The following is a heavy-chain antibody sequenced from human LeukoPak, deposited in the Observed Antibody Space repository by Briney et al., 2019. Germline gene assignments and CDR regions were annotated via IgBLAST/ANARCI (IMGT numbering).Heavy chain of an antibody. V-gene: IGHV4-4*02. CDR3: ARGGSSNWTPFDY. CDR2: IYHSGTT. CDR1: GGSISSTNW. Sequence: SETLSLTCTVSGGSISSTNWWSWVRQPPGKGLEWIGEIYHSGTTNYNPSLKSRVTISVGKSRKHFSLKLNSVTAADTAVYYCARGGSSNWTPFDYWGQGAPVTVPS. D-gene: IGHD6-13*01. J-gene: IGHJ4*02.